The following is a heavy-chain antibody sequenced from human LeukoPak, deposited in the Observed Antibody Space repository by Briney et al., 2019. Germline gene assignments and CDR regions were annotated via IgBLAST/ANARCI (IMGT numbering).Heavy chain of an antibody. V-gene: IGHV3-48*01. Sequence: GGSLRLSCAASGLTFSDYTMNWVRQAPGKGLEWVSYISSSSSTISYADSVKGRFTISRDNAKNSLFLQMNSLRAEDTAVSYCASVGHCTSSSCPYYFDYWGQGTLVTVSS. D-gene: IGHD2-2*03. CDR1: GLTFSDYT. CDR3: ASVGHCTSSSCPYYFDY. CDR2: ISSSSSTI. J-gene: IGHJ4*02.